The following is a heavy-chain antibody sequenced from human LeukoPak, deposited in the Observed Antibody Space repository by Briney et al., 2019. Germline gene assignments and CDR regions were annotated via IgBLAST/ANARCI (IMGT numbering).Heavy chain of an antibody. CDR3: ARETSGYYYKSYFDY. J-gene: IGHJ4*02. D-gene: IGHD3-22*01. V-gene: IGHV3-74*01. CDR1: GFTFGDYA. Sequence: GSLRLSCAASGFTFGDYATSWVRQAPGKGLVWVSRINTDGSRTNYADSVKGRFTISRDNAKNTLYLQMSSLRAEDTAVYYCARETSGYYYKSYFDYWGQGTLVTVSS. CDR2: INTDGSRT.